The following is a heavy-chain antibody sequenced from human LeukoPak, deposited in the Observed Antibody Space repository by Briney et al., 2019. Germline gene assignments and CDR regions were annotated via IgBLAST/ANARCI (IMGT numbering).Heavy chain of an antibody. CDR3: ARGPGFRIAVARWTHDYYMDV. CDR2: ISYDGSNK. CDR1: GFTFSSYA. D-gene: IGHD6-19*01. J-gene: IGHJ6*03. V-gene: IGHV3-30*04. Sequence: PGGSLRLSCAASGFTFSSYAMHWVRQAPGKGLEWVAVISYDGSNKYYADSVKGRFTISRDNSKNTLYLQVNSLRAEDTAVYYCARGPGFRIAVARWTHDYYMDVWGKGTTVTVSS.